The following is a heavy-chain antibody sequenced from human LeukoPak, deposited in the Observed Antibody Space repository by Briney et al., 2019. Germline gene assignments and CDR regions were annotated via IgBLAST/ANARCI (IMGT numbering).Heavy chain of an antibody. J-gene: IGHJ5*02. CDR2: ISSSSSYI. D-gene: IGHD2-8*02. Sequence: GGSLRLSCAASGFTFSSYSMNWVRQAPGKGLEWVSSISSSSSYIYYADSVKGRFTISRDNAKNSLYLQMNSLRAEDTAVYYCARDLPSGPFDPWGQGTLVTVSS. CDR3: ARDLPSGPFDP. CDR1: GFTFSSYS. V-gene: IGHV3-21*04.